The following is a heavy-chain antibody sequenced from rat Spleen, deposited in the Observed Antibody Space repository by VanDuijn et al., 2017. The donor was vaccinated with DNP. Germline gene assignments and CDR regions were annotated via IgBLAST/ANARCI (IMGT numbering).Heavy chain of an antibody. CDR1: GFRFNNYW. D-gene: IGHD1-9*01. CDR3: AKVRTTGIPGFAY. V-gene: IGHV5-58*01. CDR2: INPDGGTT. J-gene: IGHJ3*01. Sequence: EVQLVESGGDLVQPGRSLKVSCVASGFRFNNYWMTWIRQVPGKGLEWFASINPDGGTTYYPDSVKGRFTISRDNAENTVYLQMNSLRSEDTATYYCAKVRTTGIPGFAYWGQGTLVTVSS.